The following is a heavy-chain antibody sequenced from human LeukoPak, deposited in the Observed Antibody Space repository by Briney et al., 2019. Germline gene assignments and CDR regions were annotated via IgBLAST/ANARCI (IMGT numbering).Heavy chain of an antibody. CDR2: ISTVSRYI. J-gene: IGHJ4*02. Sequence: GGSLRLSCAASGFTFSRYSINWVRQAPGKGLEWVSSISTVSRYIYYADSVKGRFTISRDNAKSLLYLQMNNLRAEDTAVYYCARVIEDSGSYFCDYWGQGTLVTVSS. CDR1: GFTFSRYS. CDR3: ARVIEDSGSYFCDY. V-gene: IGHV3-21*06. D-gene: IGHD1-26*01.